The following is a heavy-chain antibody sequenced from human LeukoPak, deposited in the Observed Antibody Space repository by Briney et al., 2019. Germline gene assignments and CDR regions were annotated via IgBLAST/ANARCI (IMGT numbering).Heavy chain of an antibody. CDR1: GFTFSSYW. Sequence: GGSLRLSCAASGFTFSSYWMHWVRQAPGKGLVWVSRINSDGSSTSYADSVKGRFTISRDNAKNTLYLQMNSLRAEDTAVYYCARDQGQWLGYYYYYYMDVWGKGTTVTVSS. D-gene: IGHD6-19*01. CDR3: ARDQGQWLGYYYYYYMDV. V-gene: IGHV3-74*01. CDR2: INSDGSST. J-gene: IGHJ6*03.